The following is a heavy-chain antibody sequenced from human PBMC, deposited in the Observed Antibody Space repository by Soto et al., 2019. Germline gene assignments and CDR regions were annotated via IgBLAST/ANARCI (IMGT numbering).Heavy chain of an antibody. J-gene: IGHJ6*03. V-gene: IGHV1-2*02. CDR3: AKAYDKGYMDV. CDR2: INPYSGGT. D-gene: IGHD3-22*01. Sequence: GASVKVSCKASGYTFTGYYMHWVRQAPGQGLEWMGWINPYSGGTKYAQKFQGRVTMTRDTSISTAYMELSRPRSDDTAIYYCAKAYDKGYMDVWGQGTTVTVSS. CDR1: GYTFTGYY.